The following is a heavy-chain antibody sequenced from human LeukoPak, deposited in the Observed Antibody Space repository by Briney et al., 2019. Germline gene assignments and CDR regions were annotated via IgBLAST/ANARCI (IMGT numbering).Heavy chain of an antibody. Sequence: SQTLSLTCAGSGGSISSGGYSWSWIRQPPGKGLEWIGEINHSGSTNYNPSLKSRVTISVDTSKNQFSLKLSSVTAADTAVYYCARGRGFDYWGQGTLVTVSS. V-gene: IGHV4-30-2*01. CDR1: GGSISSGGYS. CDR2: INHSGST. CDR3: ARGRGFDY. D-gene: IGHD5-12*01. J-gene: IGHJ4*02.